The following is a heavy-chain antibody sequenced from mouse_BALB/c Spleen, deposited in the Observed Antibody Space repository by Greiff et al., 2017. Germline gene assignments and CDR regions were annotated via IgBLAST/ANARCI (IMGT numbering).Heavy chain of an antibody. Sequence: DVKLQESGPGLVKPSQSLSLTCSVTGYSITSGYYWNWIRQFPGNKLEWMGYISYDGSNNYNPSLKNRISITRDTSKNQFFLKLNSVTTEDTATYYCAIQAMDYWGQGTSVTVSS. V-gene: IGHV3-6*02. CDR3: AIQAMDY. J-gene: IGHJ4*01. CDR1: GYSITSGYY. CDR2: ISYDGSN.